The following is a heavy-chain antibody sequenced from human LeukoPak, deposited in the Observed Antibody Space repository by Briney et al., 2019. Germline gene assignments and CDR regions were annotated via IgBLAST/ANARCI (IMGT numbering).Heavy chain of an antibody. Sequence: GGSLRLSCAASGFTFSTYCMNWVRQAPGKGLEWVSSISSSGGYIYYANSVEGRFTISRDNAKHSLYLQMNSLRADDTAVYYCARCSGGSCYRSDDYWGQGTLVTVSS. J-gene: IGHJ4*02. D-gene: IGHD2-15*01. V-gene: IGHV3-21*01. CDR2: ISSSGGYI. CDR1: GFTFSTYC. CDR3: ARCSGGSCYRSDDY.